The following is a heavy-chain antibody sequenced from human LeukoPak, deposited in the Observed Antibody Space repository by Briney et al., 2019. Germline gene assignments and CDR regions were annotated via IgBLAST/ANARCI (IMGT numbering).Heavy chain of an antibody. CDR2: IIPILGIA. Sequence: SVKVSCKASGGTFSSYAISWVRQAPGQGLEWMGRIIPILGIANYAQKFQGRVTITADKSTSTAYMGLSRLRSDDTAVYYCARVRRNSGYANFDYWGQGTLVTVSS. D-gene: IGHD5-12*01. J-gene: IGHJ4*02. V-gene: IGHV1-69*04. CDR1: GGTFSSYA. CDR3: ARVRRNSGYANFDY.